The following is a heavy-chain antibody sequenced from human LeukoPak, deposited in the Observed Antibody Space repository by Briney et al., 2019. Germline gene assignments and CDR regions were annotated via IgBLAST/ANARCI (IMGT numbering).Heavy chain of an antibody. Sequence: GGSLRLSCAVSGFTFSSYAMSWVRQAPGKGLEWVSAISGSGGSIYYADSVKGRFIIYRDNSKNTLYLQMNSLRAEDTAVYYCAKGVYYDSSAYNAFDIWGQGTMVTVSS. D-gene: IGHD3-22*01. CDR2: ISGSGGSI. CDR1: GFTFSSYA. CDR3: AKGVYYDSSAYNAFDI. V-gene: IGHV3-23*01. J-gene: IGHJ3*02.